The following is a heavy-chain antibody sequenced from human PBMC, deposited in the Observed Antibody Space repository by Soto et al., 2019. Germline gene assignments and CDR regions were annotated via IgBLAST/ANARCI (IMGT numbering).Heavy chain of an antibody. J-gene: IGHJ4*02. CDR1: GFTFSSYG. CDR3: AKEKFGVGYYGSGSYLSFDY. Sequence: QVQLVESGGGVVQPERSLRLSCTASGFTFSSYGMHWVRQAPGKGLEWVALISYDGSNKYYADSMRGRFTISRDNSKNTLYLQMNSLRAEDTAVYYCAKEKFGVGYYGSGSYLSFDYWGRGTLVTVSS. D-gene: IGHD3-10*01. CDR2: ISYDGSNK. V-gene: IGHV3-30*18.